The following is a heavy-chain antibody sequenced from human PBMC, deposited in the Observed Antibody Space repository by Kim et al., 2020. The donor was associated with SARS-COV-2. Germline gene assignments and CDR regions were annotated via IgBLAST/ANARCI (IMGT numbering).Heavy chain of an antibody. Sequence: KFQGRVTMTRDTSTSTVYMELSSLRSEDTAVYYCARSLLWFGAGGAPGDYWGQGTLVTVSS. V-gene: IGHV1-46*01. J-gene: IGHJ4*02. CDR3: ARSLLWFGAGGAPGDY. D-gene: IGHD3-10*01.